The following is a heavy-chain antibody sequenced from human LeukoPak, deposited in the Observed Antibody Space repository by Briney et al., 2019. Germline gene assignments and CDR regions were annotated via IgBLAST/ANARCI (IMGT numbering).Heavy chain of an antibody. D-gene: IGHD2-15*01. CDR1: GYTFTCYI. Sequence: ASVKVSCKASGYTFTCYIMHWVRPAPGQGLEWMGWINPNSGGTNYAQKFQGRVTMTRDSSISTAYMELSRLRADDTAVYYCARVIRYCSGGSCENWFDPWGQGTLVTVSS. CDR3: ARVIRYCSGGSCENWFDP. J-gene: IGHJ5*02. V-gene: IGHV1-2*02. CDR2: INPNSGGT.